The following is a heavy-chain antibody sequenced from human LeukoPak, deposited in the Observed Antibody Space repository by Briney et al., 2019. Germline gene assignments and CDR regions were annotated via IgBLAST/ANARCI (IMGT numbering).Heavy chain of an antibody. CDR1: GFTFSNAW. J-gene: IGHJ4*02. D-gene: IGHD3/OR15-3a*01. CDR2: IKRKGDDGTI. CDR3: TAGTGRSDFDY. Sequence: PGGSLGLSCAASGFTFSNAWMSWVRHAPGGGLEWVGRIKRKGDDGTIDYAAPVKGRLSISRDDSKNTLYLQMNSLKSEDTAVYYCTAGTGRSDFDYWGQGTLVTVSS. V-gene: IGHV3-15*01.